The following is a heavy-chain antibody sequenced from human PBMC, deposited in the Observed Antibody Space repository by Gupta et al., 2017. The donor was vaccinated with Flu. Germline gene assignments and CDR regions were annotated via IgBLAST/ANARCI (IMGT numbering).Heavy chain of an antibody. Sequence: YAMAWIRQAPGKGLEWVSGITDIGGDTDYSDSVRGRFTISRDNPENTLSLQMNSLTTEDTAVYFCAKVLSVGNSWGYGVDVWGQGTTVTVS. J-gene: IGHJ6*02. V-gene: IGHV3-23*01. CDR2: ITDIGGDT. D-gene: IGHD2-15*01. CDR3: AKVLSVGNSWGYGVDV. CDR1: YA.